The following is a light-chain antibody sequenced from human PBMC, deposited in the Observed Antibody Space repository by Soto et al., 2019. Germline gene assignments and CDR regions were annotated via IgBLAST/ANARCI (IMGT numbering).Light chain of an antibody. CDR1: SSHIGAGYD. J-gene: IGLJ1*01. V-gene: IGLV1-40*01. CDR3: QSYDSSLSGYV. CDR2: GNS. Sequence: QSVLTQPPSVSGAPGQRVTISCTGSSSHIGAGYDVHWYQQLPGTAPKLLIYGNSNRPSGVPDRFSGSKSGTSASLAITGLQAEDDADYYCQSYDSSLSGYVFGTGTKVTVL.